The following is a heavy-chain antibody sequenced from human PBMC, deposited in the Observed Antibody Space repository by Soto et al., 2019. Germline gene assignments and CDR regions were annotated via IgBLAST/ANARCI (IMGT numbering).Heavy chain of an antibody. CDR1: GYTFTDHF. CDR3: ARDYGDYKGDAFDI. D-gene: IGHD4-17*01. CDR2: IHPNTGGT. Sequence: ASVKVSCKPSGYTFTDHFLHWVRQAPGQGLEWMGWIHPNTGGTNYAQNFQGRVTMTRDTSISTAYMELSRLISDDTAVYYCARDYGDYKGDAFDIWGQGTMVTVSS. V-gene: IGHV1-2*02. J-gene: IGHJ3*02.